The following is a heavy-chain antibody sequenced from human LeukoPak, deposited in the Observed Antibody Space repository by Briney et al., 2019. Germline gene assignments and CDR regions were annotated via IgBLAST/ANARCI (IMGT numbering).Heavy chain of an antibody. CDR2: IRFDGSNI. Sequence: GGSLRLSCAASGFTLSSYGMHWVRQAPGKGLEWVAFIRFDGSNIYYADSVKGRFTISRDNSKNTLYLQMNSLRAEDTAVYYCAKDCELGINWNPFDYWGQGTLVTVSS. D-gene: IGHD1-20*01. J-gene: IGHJ4*02. V-gene: IGHV3-30*02. CDR1: GFTLSSYG. CDR3: AKDCELGINWNPFDY.